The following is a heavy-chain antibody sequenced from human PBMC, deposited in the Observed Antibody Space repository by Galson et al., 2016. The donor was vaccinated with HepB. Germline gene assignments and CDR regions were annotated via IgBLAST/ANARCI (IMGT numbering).Heavy chain of an antibody. D-gene: IGHD5-18*01. J-gene: IGHJ4*02. Sequence: SLRLSCAASGFTFTNALMNWVRQAPGKGLEWVGRIYSKTDGGTTDYAAPVKGRFTFSRDESNNRLYLQMNSLKTEDTAVYYCTTSSTRGYTYGPSAYWGRGTLVAVSS. CDR1: GFTFTNAL. V-gene: IGHV3-15*01. CDR2: IYSKTDGGTT. CDR3: TTSSTRGYTYGPSAY.